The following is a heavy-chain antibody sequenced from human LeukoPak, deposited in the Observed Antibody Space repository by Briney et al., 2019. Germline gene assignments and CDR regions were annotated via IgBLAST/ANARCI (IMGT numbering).Heavy chain of an antibody. Sequence: PSETLSLTCTVSGGSISSGGYYWSWIRQHPGKSLEWIGYIYYSGSTYYNPSLKSRVTISVDTSKNQFSLKLSSVTAADTAVYYCARGVVGRMNWFDPWGQGTLVTVSS. CDR1: GGSISSGGYY. V-gene: IGHV4-31*03. CDR2: IYYSGST. CDR3: ARGVVGRMNWFDP. D-gene: IGHD2-21*01. J-gene: IGHJ5*02.